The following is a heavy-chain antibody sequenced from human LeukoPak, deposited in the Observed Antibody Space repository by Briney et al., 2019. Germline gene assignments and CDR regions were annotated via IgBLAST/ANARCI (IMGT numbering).Heavy chain of an antibody. V-gene: IGHV3-23*01. Sequence: GGSLRLSCAASGFTFSTFAMIWVRQPPGKGLEWVSAISGSGGSTYYADSVKGRFTISRDNSKNTLYLQMNSLRAEDTAVYYCAKVAASVVVTATLDYWGQGTLVTVSS. CDR2: ISGSGGST. D-gene: IGHD2-21*02. J-gene: IGHJ4*02. CDR1: GFTFSTFA. CDR3: AKVAASVVVTATLDY.